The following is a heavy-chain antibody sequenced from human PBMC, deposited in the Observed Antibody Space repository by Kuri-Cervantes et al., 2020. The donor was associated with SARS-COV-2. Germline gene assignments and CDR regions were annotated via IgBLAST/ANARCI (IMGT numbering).Heavy chain of an antibody. CDR1: GDSISNTNYY. D-gene: IGHD1-26*01. J-gene: IGHJ6*03. Sequence: SETLSLTCTVSGDSISNTNYYWGWIRQPPGKGLEWIGSVSYSGSTYYNPSLKSRVTISVDTSKNQFSLKLSSVTAADTAVYYCARIIVGATYYYYYYYMDVWGKGTTVTVSS. CDR2: VSYSGST. V-gene: IGHV4-39*01. CDR3: ARIIVGATYYYYYYYMDV.